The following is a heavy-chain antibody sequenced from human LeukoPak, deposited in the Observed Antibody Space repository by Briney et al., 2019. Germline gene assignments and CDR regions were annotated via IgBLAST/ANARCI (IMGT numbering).Heavy chain of an antibody. J-gene: IGHJ6*02. V-gene: IGHV3-23*01. CDR1: GFTFSSYA. CDR3: VIDPRTVTPRDYNYYGMDV. D-gene: IGHD4-17*01. Sequence: GGSLRLSCAASGFTFSSYAMSWVRQAPGKGLEWVSVISDSGGSTYYADSVKGRFTISRDNSKNTLYLQMNSLRAEDTAAYHCVIDPRTVTPRDYNYYGMDVWGLGTTVTVSS. CDR2: ISDSGGST.